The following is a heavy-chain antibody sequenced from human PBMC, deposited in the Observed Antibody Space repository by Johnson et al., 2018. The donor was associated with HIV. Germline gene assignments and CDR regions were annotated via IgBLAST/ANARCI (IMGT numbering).Heavy chain of an antibody. V-gene: IGHV3-43D*03. CDR3: AKALGIVVVLDAFDI. Sequence: VQLVESGGVVVQPGGSLRLSCAASGFTFDDYAMHWVRQPPGKGLEWVSLISWDGGSTYYGDSVKGRFTISRDNSKNSLYLQMNSLRAEDTALYYCAKALGIVVVLDAFDIWGQGTMVTVSS. CDR2: ISWDGGST. D-gene: IGHD3-22*01. J-gene: IGHJ3*02. CDR1: GFTFDDYA.